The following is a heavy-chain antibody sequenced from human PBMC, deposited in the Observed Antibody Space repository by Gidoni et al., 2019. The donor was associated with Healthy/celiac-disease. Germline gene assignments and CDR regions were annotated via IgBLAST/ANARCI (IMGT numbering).Heavy chain of an antibody. CDR3: ARVGYSYGPGNWFDP. CDR2: IYYSVST. V-gene: IGHV4-59*01. J-gene: IGHJ5*02. CDR1: GCSISSYY. D-gene: IGHD5-18*01. Sequence: QVQLQESCPGLVKPSETLSLTCTVSGCSISSYYWSWIRLPPGKALEWIGYIYYSVSTNYNPSLKSRVTISVDTSKNQFSLKLSSVTAADTAVYYCARVGYSYGPGNWFDPWGQGTLVTVSS.